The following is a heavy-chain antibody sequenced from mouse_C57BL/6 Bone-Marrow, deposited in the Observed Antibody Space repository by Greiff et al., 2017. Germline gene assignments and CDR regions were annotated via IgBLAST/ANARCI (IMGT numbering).Heavy chain of an antibody. CDR2: ISDGGSYT. Sequence: EVQRVESGGGLVKPGGSLKLSCAASGFPFSSYAMSWVRQTPERSLERVETISDGGSYTYYPDNVKGRFTISRENAKNNLSLQKSQLKSEATAMYYCARGPTAVYFDYWGQGTTLTVSA. CDR3: ARGPTAVYFDY. CDR1: GFPFSSYA. D-gene: IGHD1-2*01. J-gene: IGHJ2*01. V-gene: IGHV5-4*01.